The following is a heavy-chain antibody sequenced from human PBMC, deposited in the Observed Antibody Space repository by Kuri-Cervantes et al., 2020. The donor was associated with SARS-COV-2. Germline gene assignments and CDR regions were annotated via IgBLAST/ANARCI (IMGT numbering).Heavy chain of an antibody. CDR2: IRYDGSNK. D-gene: IGHD1-1*01. V-gene: IGHV3-30*02. CDR1: GFTFSSYG. CDR3: AKAQTGRSPDAFDI. J-gene: IGHJ3*02. Sequence: GESLKISCAASGFTFSSYGMHWVRQAPGKGLEWVAFIRYDGSNKYYADSVKDRFTISRDNSKNTLYLQMNSLRAEDTAVYYCAKAQTGRSPDAFDIWGQGTMVTVSS.